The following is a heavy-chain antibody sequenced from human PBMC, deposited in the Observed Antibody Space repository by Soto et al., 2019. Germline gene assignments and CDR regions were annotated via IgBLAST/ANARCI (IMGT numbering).Heavy chain of an antibody. D-gene: IGHD2-15*01. CDR3: ARVSALRAFDP. CDR1: GFIFSSYA. V-gene: IGHV3-30-3*01. Sequence: QVQLVESGGGVVHPGRALRLYCSASGFIFSSYALHWVRQAPGKGLEWVALISYDGSNKYYADSVKGRFTISRDNSKNTLYLQMNSLRAEDTAVYYCARVSALRAFDPWGQGTLVTVSS. CDR2: ISYDGSNK. J-gene: IGHJ5*02.